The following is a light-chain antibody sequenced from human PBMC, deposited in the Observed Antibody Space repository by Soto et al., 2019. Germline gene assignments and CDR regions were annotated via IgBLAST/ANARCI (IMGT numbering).Light chain of an antibody. CDR3: QHYNSYSEA. V-gene: IGKV1-5*03. J-gene: IGKJ1*01. Sequence: DIQMTQSPSTLSASVGDRVTITCRASQSISSWLAWYQQKPGKAPKLLIYKAPSLESGVPSRFSGSGSGTEFTLTISSLQPDDFATYYCQHYNSYSEAFGQGTKVDIK. CDR1: QSISSW. CDR2: KAP.